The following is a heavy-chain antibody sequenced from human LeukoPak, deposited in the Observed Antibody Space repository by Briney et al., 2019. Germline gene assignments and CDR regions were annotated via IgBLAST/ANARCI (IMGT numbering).Heavy chain of an antibody. CDR2: IYYSGST. J-gene: IGHJ5*02. CDR1: GGSISSYY. D-gene: IGHD3-10*01. Sequence: PSETLSLTCTVSGGSISSYYWSWIRQPPGKGLEWIGYIYYSGSTNYNTSLKSRVTISVDTSKNQFSLKLSSVAAADTAVYYCARDARWFGELYNWFDPWGQGTLVTVSS. CDR3: ARDARWFGELYNWFDP. V-gene: IGHV4-59*01.